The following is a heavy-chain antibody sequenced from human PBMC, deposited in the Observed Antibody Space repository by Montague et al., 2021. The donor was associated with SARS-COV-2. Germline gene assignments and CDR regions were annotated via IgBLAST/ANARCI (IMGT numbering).Heavy chain of an antibody. J-gene: IGHJ4*02. CDR2: IYDSGSM. Sequence: SETLSLTCIVSGSSVRSYYWSWIRQPPGKGLEWIGYIYDSGSMNXNPSLKSRVTISVDTSKNQFSLKLSSVTAADTAVYYCARENTVTTFGGPYYIDSWGQGTLVTVSA. V-gene: IGHV4-59*02. CDR3: ARENTVTTFGGPYYIDS. D-gene: IGHD4-17*01. CDR1: GSSVRSYY.